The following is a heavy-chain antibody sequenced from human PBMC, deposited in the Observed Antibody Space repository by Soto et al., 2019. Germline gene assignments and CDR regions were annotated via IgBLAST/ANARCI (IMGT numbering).Heavy chain of an antibody. Sequence: QITLKESGPTLVKPTQTLTLTCTFSGFSLSTSGVGVGWIRQPPGKALEWLALIYWNDDKRYRPSLKSSLTIPKDTSKNQVVLTMTNMDPVDTATYYCAHHNDKFGYSYGYFDYWGQGTLVTVSS. D-gene: IGHD5-18*01. CDR3: AHHNDKFGYSYGYFDY. V-gene: IGHV2-5*01. CDR1: GFSLSTSGVG. J-gene: IGHJ4*02. CDR2: IYWNDDK.